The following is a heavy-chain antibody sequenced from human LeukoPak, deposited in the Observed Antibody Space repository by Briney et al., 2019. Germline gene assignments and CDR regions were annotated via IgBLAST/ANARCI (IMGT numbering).Heavy chain of an antibody. V-gene: IGHV4-34*01. J-gene: IGHJ4*02. D-gene: IGHD5-18*01. CDR1: GGSFSGYY. CDR2: INHSGST. CDR3: ARDQLSYGYGLDY. Sequence: SETLSLTCAVYGGSFSGYYWSWIRQPPGKGLEWIGEINHSGSTNYNPSLKSRVTISVDTSKNQFSLKLSSVTAADTAVYYCARDQLSYGYGLDYWGQGTLVTVSS.